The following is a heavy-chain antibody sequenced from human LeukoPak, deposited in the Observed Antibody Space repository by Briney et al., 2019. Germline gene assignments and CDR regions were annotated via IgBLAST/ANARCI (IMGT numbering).Heavy chain of an antibody. Sequence: SETLSLTCAVYGGSFSGYYWSWIRQPPGKGLEWIGEINHSGSTNYNPSLKSRVTISVDTSKNQFSLKLSSVTAADTAVYYCARGPDVLLWFGELYSWFDPWGQGTLVTVSS. CDR2: INHSGST. CDR1: GGSFSGYY. V-gene: IGHV4-34*01. J-gene: IGHJ5*02. D-gene: IGHD3-10*01. CDR3: ARGPDVLLWFGELYSWFDP.